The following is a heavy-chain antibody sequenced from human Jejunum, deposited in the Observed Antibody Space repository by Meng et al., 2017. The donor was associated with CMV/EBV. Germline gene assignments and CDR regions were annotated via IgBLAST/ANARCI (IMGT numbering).Heavy chain of an antibody. CDR2: ITDTGGAT. CDR1: GFTFSSYA. CDR3: AKGSGWYDP. Sequence: LRLSCAASGFTFSSYAVSWVRQAPGKGLEWVSIITDTGGATYYADSVKGRFTLSRDNSKNTLYLQMNSLRAEDTAVYYCAKGSGWYDPWGQGTLVTVSS. D-gene: IGHD6-19*01. V-gene: IGHV3-23*01. J-gene: IGHJ5*02.